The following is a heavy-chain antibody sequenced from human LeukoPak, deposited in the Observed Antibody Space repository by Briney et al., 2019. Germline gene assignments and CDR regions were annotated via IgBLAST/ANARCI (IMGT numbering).Heavy chain of an antibody. CDR2: ISSSGSTI. J-gene: IGHJ5*02. D-gene: IGHD1-1*01. CDR1: GFTFSSYE. CDR3: ARELNGAFDP. V-gene: IGHV3-48*03. Sequence: HPGGSLRLSCAASGFTFSSYEMNWVRQAPGKGLEWVSYISSSGSTIYYADSLKGRFTISRDNAKNSLYLQMNSLRASDTAVYYCARELNGAFDPWGQGTLVTVSS.